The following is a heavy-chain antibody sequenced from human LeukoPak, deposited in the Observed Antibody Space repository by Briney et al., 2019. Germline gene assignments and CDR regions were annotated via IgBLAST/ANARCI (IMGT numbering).Heavy chain of an antibody. CDR2: IYYSGST. V-gene: IGHV4-39*01. J-gene: IGHJ4*02. D-gene: IGHD1-1*01. Sequence: SETLSLTXTVSGASISSSSYYWGWIRQPPGKGLEWIGSIYYSGSTYYNPSLKSRVTISADTSKNQFSLKLSSVTAADTAVYYCARLWRAAIDYGGQGTLVTVSS. CDR1: GASISSSSYY. CDR3: ARLWRAAIDY.